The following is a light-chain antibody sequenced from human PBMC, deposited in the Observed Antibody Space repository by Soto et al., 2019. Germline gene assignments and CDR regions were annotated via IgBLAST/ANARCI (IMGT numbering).Light chain of an antibody. V-gene: IGKV3-20*01. J-gene: IGKJ1*01. CDR1: QRVSSTY. CDR2: GAF. Sequence: PGVSASLSFRASQRVSSTYLAWYQQKPGQPPRLLIYGAFSTAAGFPDRFSGSGSGPDFTPTISRLEPEDFAVYYCQQYDSSPRTLGQGTKVEIK. CDR3: QQYDSSPRT.